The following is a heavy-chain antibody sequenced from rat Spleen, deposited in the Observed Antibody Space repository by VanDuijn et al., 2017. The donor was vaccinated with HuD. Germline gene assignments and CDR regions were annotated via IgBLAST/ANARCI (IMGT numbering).Heavy chain of an antibody. CDR3: ARHPGITFDY. Sequence: EVRLVESGGGLVQPGRSLKLSCAASGFTFDDYGMAWVRQAPKNGLEWVASITWGGSNTFYTDNVKGRFTISRNNAKNALYLQMNNLRSEDTAMYYCARHPGITFDYWGQGVMVTVSS. CDR1: GFTFDDYG. D-gene: IGHD1-4*01. CDR2: ITWGGSNT. J-gene: IGHJ2*01. V-gene: IGHV5-36*01.